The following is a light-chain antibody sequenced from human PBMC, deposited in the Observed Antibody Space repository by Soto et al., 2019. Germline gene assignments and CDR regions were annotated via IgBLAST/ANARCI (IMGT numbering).Light chain of an antibody. CDR1: NNDVGGYKG. V-gene: IGLV2-18*02. J-gene: IGLJ1*01. Sequence: SALTRAPSVAGSPGQSVTISCTGTNNDVGGYKGVSWYQQSPGTAPKLIIYEVSNRPSGVPGRFSGSKSGNTASLTISGLQAEDEADYYCFSYTRRDTYVFGPGTKVTVL. CDR3: FSYTRRDTYV. CDR2: EVS.